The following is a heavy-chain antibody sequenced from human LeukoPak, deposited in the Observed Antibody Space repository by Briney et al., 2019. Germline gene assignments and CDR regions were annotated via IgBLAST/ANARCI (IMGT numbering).Heavy chain of an antibody. Sequence: GGSLRLSCAASGFTFSSYGMHWVRQAPGKGLEWVAVISYDGSKKYYADSVKGRFTISRDNSKNTLYLQMNSLRAEDTAVYYCAKTYYYDSSGYYSHYYYYYYGMDVWGQGTTVTVSS. CDR2: ISYDGSKK. CDR1: GFTFSSYG. J-gene: IGHJ6*02. D-gene: IGHD3-22*01. CDR3: AKTYYYDSSGYYSHYYYYYYGMDV. V-gene: IGHV3-30*18.